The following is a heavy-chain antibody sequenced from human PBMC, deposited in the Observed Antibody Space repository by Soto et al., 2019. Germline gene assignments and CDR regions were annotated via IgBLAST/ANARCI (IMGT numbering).Heavy chain of an antibody. CDR1: GFTFGSYW. J-gene: IGHJ6*02. V-gene: IGHV3-74*01. CDR2: IDSDGSST. CDR3: TRGRPYGMDV. Sequence: GGSLRLSCAASGFTFGSYWMNWVRQAPGKGLVWVSRIDSDGSSTTYADSVKGRFTTSRDNAKNTLYLQMSSLRVEDTAVYYCTRGRPYGMDVWGQGTTVTVSS.